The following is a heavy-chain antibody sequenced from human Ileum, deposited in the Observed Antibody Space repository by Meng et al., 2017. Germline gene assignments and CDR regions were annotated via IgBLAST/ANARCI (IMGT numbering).Heavy chain of an antibody. CDR1: AFTFSIFD. Sequence: VQLGESGGSVFQPGRSLRLSCTASAFTFSIFDLHWVRQAPGKVLQWVAGISTTGGTTYYADSVKGRLTISRDNSKNTLFLQMNSLRAEDTALYYCANGLWSEKYYSPLDYWGQGTLVTVSS. D-gene: IGHD3-3*01. J-gene: IGHJ4*02. CDR3: ANGLWSEKYYSPLDY. CDR2: ISTTGGTT. V-gene: IGHV3-23*04.